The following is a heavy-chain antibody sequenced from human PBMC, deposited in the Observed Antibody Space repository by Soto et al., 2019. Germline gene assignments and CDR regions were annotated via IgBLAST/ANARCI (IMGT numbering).Heavy chain of an antibody. D-gene: IGHD6-13*01. V-gene: IGHV3-33*01. CDR1: GFTFSTYG. CDR2: IWYDASNK. Sequence: QVQLVESGGGVVQPGRSLRLSCAASGFTFSTYGMHWVRQAPSNMLEWVSVIWYDASNKYYADSLKGRFTISRDNSKNTLYLQMNSLRAEDTAVYYCARSFPGLNIAAAGTKAYYYYGMDVWGQGTTVTVSS. J-gene: IGHJ6*02. CDR3: ARSFPGLNIAAAGTKAYYYYGMDV.